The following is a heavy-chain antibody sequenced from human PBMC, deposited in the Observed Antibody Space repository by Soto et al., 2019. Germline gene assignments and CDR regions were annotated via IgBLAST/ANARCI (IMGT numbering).Heavy chain of an antibody. CDR2: INHRGST. Sequence: QVQLQQWGAGLLKPSETLSLTCAVYGGSFSGYYWSWIRQPPGKGLEWIGEINHRGSTNYDPSLKSRVTISVDTAKNQFSLKLSSVTAAHTAVYYCARGSDYWGQGTLVTVSS. V-gene: IGHV4-34*01. CDR1: GGSFSGYY. CDR3: ARGSDY. J-gene: IGHJ4*02.